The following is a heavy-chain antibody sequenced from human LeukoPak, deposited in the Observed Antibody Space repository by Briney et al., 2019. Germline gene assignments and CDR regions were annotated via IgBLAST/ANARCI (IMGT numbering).Heavy chain of an antibody. D-gene: IGHD5-18*01. Sequence: GGSLGLSCAASGFTFSSYAMHWVRQAPGKGLEWVAVISYDGSNKYYADSVKGRFTISRDNSKNTLYLQMNSLRAEDTAVYYCARDHRMDTAMVKGAGAFDIWGQGTMVTVSS. CDR1: GFTFSSYA. V-gene: IGHV3-30*04. CDR3: ARDHRMDTAMVKGAGAFDI. J-gene: IGHJ3*02. CDR2: ISYDGSNK.